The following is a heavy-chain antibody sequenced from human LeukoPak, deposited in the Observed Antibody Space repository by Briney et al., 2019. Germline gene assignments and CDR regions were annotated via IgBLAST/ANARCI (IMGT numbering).Heavy chain of an antibody. J-gene: IGHJ4*02. CDR1: GFTFSSYG. CDR2: ISGSGGST. CDR3: AKDQRWLQWIDY. Sequence: PGGSLRLSCAASGFTFSSYGMSWVRQAPGKGLEWVSAISGSGGSTYYADSVKGRFTISRDNSKNTLYLQMNSLRAEDTAVYYCAKDQRWLQWIDYWGQGTPVTVSS. D-gene: IGHD5-24*01. V-gene: IGHV3-23*01.